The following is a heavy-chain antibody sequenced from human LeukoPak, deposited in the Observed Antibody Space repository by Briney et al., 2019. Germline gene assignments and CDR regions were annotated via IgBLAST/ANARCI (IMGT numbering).Heavy chain of an antibody. CDR1: GGSISSYY. D-gene: IGHD4-17*01. J-gene: IGHJ4*02. V-gene: IGHV4-59*01. Sequence: ASETLSLTCTVSGGSISSYYWSWIRQPPGKGLEWIGYIYYSGSTNYNPSLKSRVTISVDTSKNQFSLKLSSVTAADTAVYYCARGGVYGDYPFDYWGQGTLVTVSS. CDR3: ARGGVYGDYPFDY. CDR2: IYYSGST.